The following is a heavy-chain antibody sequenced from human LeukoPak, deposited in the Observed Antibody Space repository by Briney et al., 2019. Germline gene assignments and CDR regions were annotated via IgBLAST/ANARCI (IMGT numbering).Heavy chain of an antibody. J-gene: IGHJ4*02. Sequence: GGSLRLSCAASGFTFSSYSMNWVRQAPGKGLEWVSSISSSSSYIYYADSVKGRFTISRDNAKNSLYLQMDSLRAEDTAVYYYARDGDGDYVSDYWGQGTLVTVSS. CDR3: ARDGDGDYVSDY. D-gene: IGHD4-17*01. V-gene: IGHV3-21*01. CDR2: ISSSSSYI. CDR1: GFTFSSYS.